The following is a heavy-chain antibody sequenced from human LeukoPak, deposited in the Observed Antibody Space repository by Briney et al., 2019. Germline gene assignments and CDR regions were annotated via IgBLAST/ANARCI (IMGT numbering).Heavy chain of an antibody. J-gene: IGHJ4*02. Sequence: GGSLRLSCAASGLTFSSYSMNWVRQAPGKGLEWVSSISSSSSSYIYYADSVKGRFTISRDNAKNSLYLQMNSLRAEDTAVYYCARDLGIGGMTVVAATPYFDYWGQGTLVTVSS. CDR3: ARDLGIGGMTVVAATPYFDY. CDR1: GLTFSSYS. D-gene: IGHD2-15*01. CDR2: ISSSSSSYI. V-gene: IGHV3-21*01.